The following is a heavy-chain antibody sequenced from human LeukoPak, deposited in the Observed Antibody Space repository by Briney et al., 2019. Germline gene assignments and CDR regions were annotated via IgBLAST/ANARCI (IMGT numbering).Heavy chain of an antibody. V-gene: IGHV4-38-2*02. D-gene: IGHD3-16*01. Sequence: SETLSLTCTVSGYSISSGYYWGWIRQPPGKGLEWIGSIYRSGSTYYNPSLKSRVTISVDTSKNQFSLKLSSVTAADTAVYYCARALGVNWFDPWGQGTLVTVSS. J-gene: IGHJ5*02. CDR2: IYRSGST. CDR1: GYSISSGYY. CDR3: ARALGVNWFDP.